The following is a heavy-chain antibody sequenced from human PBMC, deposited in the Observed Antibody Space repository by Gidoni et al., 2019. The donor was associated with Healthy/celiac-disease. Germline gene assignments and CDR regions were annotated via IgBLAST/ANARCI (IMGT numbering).Heavy chain of an antibody. CDR1: GFTVRSNY. CDR3: ARGPAGGGAIPFDY. J-gene: IGHJ4*02. V-gene: IGHV3-53*01. D-gene: IGHD2-21*01. Sequence: EVQLVESGGGLIQPGGSLRLSCAASGFTVRSNYMSWVRQAPGKGLEWVSVIYSGGSTYYADSVKGRFTISRDNSKNTLYLQMNSLRAEDTAVYYCARGPAGGGAIPFDYWGQGTLVTVSS. CDR2: IYSGGST.